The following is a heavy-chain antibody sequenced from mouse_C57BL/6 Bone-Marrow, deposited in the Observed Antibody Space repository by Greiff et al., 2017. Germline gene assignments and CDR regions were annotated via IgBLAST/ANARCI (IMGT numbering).Heavy chain of an antibody. Sequence: QVQLKESGAELVRPGASVKLSCKASGYTFTDYYINWVKQRPGQGLEWIARIYPGSGNTYYNEKFKGKATLTAEKSSSTAYMQLSSLTSEDSAVYFWARDGYDGHFDYWGQGTTLTVSS. CDR3: ARDGYDGHFDY. CDR1: GYTFTDYY. J-gene: IGHJ2*01. CDR2: IYPGSGNT. D-gene: IGHD2-2*01. V-gene: IGHV1-76*01.